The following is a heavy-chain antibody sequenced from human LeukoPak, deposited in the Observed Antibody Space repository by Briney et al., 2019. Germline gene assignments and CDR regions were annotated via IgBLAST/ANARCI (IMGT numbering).Heavy chain of an antibody. J-gene: IGHJ4*02. V-gene: IGHV3-11*01. CDR2: ISSSGSTI. Sequence: KTGGSLRLSCAASGFTFSDYYMSWIRQAPGKGLEWVSYISSSGSTIYYADSVKGRFTISRDNAKNSLYLQMNSLRAEDTAVYYCARQYWDSGSYGSFFDYWGQGTLVTVSS. D-gene: IGHD3-10*01. CDR3: ARQYWDSGSYGSFFDY. CDR1: GFTFSDYY.